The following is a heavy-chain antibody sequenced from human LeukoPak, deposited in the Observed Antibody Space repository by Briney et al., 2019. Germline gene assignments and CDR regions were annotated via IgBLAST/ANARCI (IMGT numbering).Heavy chain of an antibody. J-gene: IGHJ4*02. CDR1: GYTFTSYG. D-gene: IGHD2-2*01. Sequence: ASVKVSCKASGYTFTSYGISWVRQAPGQGLEWMGWISAYNGNTNNAQKLQGRVTMTTDTSTSTAYMELRSLRSDDTAVYYCARCLGYCSSTSCYVGRCFDYWGQGTLVTVSS. CDR3: ARCLGYCSSTSCYVGRCFDY. CDR2: ISAYNGNT. V-gene: IGHV1-18*01.